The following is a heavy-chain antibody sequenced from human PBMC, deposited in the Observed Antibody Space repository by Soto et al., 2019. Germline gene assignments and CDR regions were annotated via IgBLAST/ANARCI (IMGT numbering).Heavy chain of an antibody. Sequence: QVQLQESGPGQVKPSETLSLTCTVSGGSIRSYYWSWIRQPPGKGLEWVGYIYDFGSTDYNPSLKWRGIISGETSKIQFSLKLSSVTAADTAIYHCARHLTYGGPDVEYWGQGTLITVSS. CDR1: GGSIRSYY. CDR2: IYDFGST. CDR3: ARHLTYGGPDVEY. D-gene: IGHD4-17*01. J-gene: IGHJ4*02. V-gene: IGHV4-59*08.